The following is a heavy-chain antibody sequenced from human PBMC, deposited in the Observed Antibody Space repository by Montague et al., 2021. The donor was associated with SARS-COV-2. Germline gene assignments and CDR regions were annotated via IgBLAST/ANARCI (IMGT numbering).Heavy chain of an antibody. CDR2: IYWDDDT. CDR1: GFSLSSSGVG. CDR3: AHIRRMYYFDD. J-gene: IGHJ4*02. V-gene: IGHV2-5*02. Sequence: PALVKHTQTLTLTCTFSGFSLSSSGVGVDWIRQPPGKAPEWLALIYWDDDTRYSPPLKSRLTVTKGTSKNQVVLTLTNMDTVDTATYFCAHIRRMYYFDDWGQGTLVTVSS. D-gene: IGHD2/OR15-2a*01.